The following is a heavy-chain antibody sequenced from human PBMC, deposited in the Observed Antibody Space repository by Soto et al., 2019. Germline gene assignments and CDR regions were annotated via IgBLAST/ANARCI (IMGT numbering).Heavy chain of an antibody. J-gene: IGHJ4*02. Sequence: PGGSLRLSCAASGFTFSDYGMHWVRQAPGKGLEWVAVIWYDGSNKYYADSVKGRFTISRDNSKNTLYLQMNSLRAEDTAVYYCARDRMKRGYSYGSVDYWGQGTLVTGSS. CDR2: IWYDGSNK. CDR3: ARDRMKRGYSYGSVDY. D-gene: IGHD5-18*01. CDR1: GFTFSDYG. V-gene: IGHV3-33*01.